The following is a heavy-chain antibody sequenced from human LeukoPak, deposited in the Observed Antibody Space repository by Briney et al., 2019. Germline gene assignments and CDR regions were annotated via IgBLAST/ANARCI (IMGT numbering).Heavy chain of an antibody. CDR2: IYHSGST. CDR3: ARLVWGSLTGYYFDY. J-gene: IGHJ4*02. V-gene: IGHV4-38-2*01. D-gene: IGHD3-16*01. CDR1: GYSISSGYY. Sequence: PSETLSLTCAVSGYSISSGYYWGWIRQPPGKGLDWIGNIYHSGSTYYNPSLKSRVTISVDTSKNQFSLKLSSVTAADTAVYYCARLVWGSLTGYYFDYWGQGTLVTVSS.